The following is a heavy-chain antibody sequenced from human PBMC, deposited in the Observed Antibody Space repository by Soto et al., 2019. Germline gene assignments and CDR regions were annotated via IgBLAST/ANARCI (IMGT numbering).Heavy chain of an antibody. CDR3: ARGTYRSKTDFDY. Sequence: RLSCAASGLNFSDYYMTLIRHAPGSGLEWVSYISSSSGTISYANSVKGRFTISRDNAQNSLYLQMTSLRAEDTAVYYCARGTYRSKTDFDYWGQGTLVTVSS. CDR1: GLNFSDYY. J-gene: IGHJ4*02. V-gene: IGHV3-11*01. CDR2: ISSSSGTI. D-gene: IGHD6-13*01.